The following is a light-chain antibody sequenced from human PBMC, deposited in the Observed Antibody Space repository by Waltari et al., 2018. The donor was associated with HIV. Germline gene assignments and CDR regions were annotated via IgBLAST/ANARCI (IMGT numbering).Light chain of an antibody. J-gene: IGKJ1*01. V-gene: IGKV1-5*03. CDR1: QSISGW. Sequence: DIQMTQSPSTLSASVGDRVTITCRASQSISGWLAWYKQKPGKAPKLLIYKASNLESGVPSRFSGSGSETEFTLTISSLQPDDFATYYCQQYNSYSTCGQGTKVEIK. CDR3: QQYNSYST. CDR2: KAS.